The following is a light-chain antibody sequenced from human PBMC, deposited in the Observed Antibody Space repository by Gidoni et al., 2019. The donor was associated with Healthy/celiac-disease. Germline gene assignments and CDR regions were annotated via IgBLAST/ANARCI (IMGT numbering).Light chain of an antibody. CDR3: QQSYSTPT. Sequence: DIQMTQSPSSLSASVGDRVTITCRASQRISSYLNWYQQKPGKATKLLIYAASSLQSGVPSRFSGSCSGTDFTLTISSLQPEDFATYYCQQSYSTPTFGQGTKVEIK. J-gene: IGKJ1*01. V-gene: IGKV1-39*01. CDR2: AAS. CDR1: QRISSY.